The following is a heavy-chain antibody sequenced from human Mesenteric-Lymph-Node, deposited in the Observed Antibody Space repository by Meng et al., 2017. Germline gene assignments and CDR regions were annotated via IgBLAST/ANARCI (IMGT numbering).Heavy chain of an antibody. CDR1: GYIFTNYD. CDR3: ARYVPNGSFWYFDF. J-gene: IGHJ2*01. Sequence: VPLVQAGADPKKPGAFMKVSFKASGYIFTNYDISWVRQAPGQGLEWMGWISVKNGEAKYPQNFQGRVTMTTDTTTSTAYMELRSLTSDDTAVYYCARYVPNGSFWYFDFWGRGTLVTVSS. V-gene: IGHV1-18*01. CDR2: ISVKNGEA. D-gene: IGHD6-13*01.